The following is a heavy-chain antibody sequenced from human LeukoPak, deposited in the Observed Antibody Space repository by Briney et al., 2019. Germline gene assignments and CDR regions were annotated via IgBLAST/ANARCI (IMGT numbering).Heavy chain of an antibody. Sequence: PGGSLRLSCAASGFTFSVYQMTWIRQAPGKGLEWVSYITSGGTTIFYADSVKGRFTISRDNAKNSLFLQMDSLRADDTAVYYCARDYGDYAFDSWGQGTLVSVSS. D-gene: IGHD4-17*01. CDR1: GFTFSVYQ. V-gene: IGHV3-11*04. J-gene: IGHJ4*02. CDR3: ARDYGDYAFDS. CDR2: ITSGGTTI.